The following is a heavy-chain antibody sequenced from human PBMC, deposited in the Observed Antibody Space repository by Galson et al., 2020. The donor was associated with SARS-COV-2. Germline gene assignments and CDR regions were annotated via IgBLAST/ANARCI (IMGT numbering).Heavy chain of an antibody. J-gene: IGHJ4*02. Sequence: SETLSLTCTVSGDSISNNYWTWIRKPPRTALELLWYIYHPGTTNYNPSLKSRVSISLDTSKKQYHLRLSSVTAADTDVYYCARGSFNILTGYYIGDWGQGALVTVSS. V-gene: IGHV4-59*01. CDR2: IYHPGTT. CDR3: ARGSFNILTGYYIGD. CDR1: GDSISNNY. D-gene: IGHD3-9*01.